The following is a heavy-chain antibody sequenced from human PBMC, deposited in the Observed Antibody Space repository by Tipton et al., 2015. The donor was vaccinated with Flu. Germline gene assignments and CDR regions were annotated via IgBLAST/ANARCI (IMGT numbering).Heavy chain of an antibody. J-gene: IGHJ4*02. Sequence: TLSLTCTVYGGSFSGYYWTWIRQPPGKGLEWIGYIYYSGSTNYNPSLKSRVTISVDTSRNHFSLKMSSVTAADTAVYYCARGDFLNNYFDYWGQGTLVTVSS. D-gene: IGHD3-16*01. V-gene: IGHV4-59*01. CDR2: IYYSGST. CDR1: GGSFSGYY. CDR3: ARGDFLNNYFDY.